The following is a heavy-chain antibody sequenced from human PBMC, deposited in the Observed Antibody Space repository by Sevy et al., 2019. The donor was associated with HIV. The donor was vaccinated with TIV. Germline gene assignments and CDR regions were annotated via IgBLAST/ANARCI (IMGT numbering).Heavy chain of an antibody. CDR2: IRTKAYGGTT. J-gene: IGHJ4*02. Sequence: GGSLRLSCTASGFTFGDYAMNWFRQAPGKGLEWVGFIRTKAYGGTTEYAASMKGRFTISIDDSKSIAYLQMNSLKTEDTAVYYCTRGRYIYVPFDYWGQGTLVTVSS. CDR3: TRGRYIYVPFDY. V-gene: IGHV3-49*03. CDR1: GFTFGDYA. D-gene: IGHD3-10*02.